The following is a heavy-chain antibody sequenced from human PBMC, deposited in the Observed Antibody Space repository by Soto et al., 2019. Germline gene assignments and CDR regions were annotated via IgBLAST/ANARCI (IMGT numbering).Heavy chain of an antibody. V-gene: IGHV5-51*01. CDR2: IYPGDSDT. J-gene: IGHJ4*02. CDR3: ARHRVPGTPAACSDS. CDR1: GYSFREYW. Sequence: PGESLKISCKGSGYSFREYWIGWVRQMPGKALEWMGIIYPGDSDTRYSPSFQGQVTISVDKSISTAYVQWNSLKASDTATYYCARHRVPGTPAACSDSWGQGTLVTVSS. D-gene: IGHD6-13*01.